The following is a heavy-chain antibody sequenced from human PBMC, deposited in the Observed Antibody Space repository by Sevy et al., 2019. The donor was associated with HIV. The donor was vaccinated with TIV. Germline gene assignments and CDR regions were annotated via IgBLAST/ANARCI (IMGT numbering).Heavy chain of an antibody. CDR1: GGSISSSSYY. Sequence: SETLSLTCTVSGGSISSSSYYWGWIRQPPGKGLEWIGSIYYSGSTYYNPSLKSRVTISVDTSKNQFSLKLSSVTAADTAVYYCASLEVYCSSTSCADYYYYGMDVWGPGTTVTVSS. CDR2: IYYSGST. CDR3: ASLEVYCSSTSCADYYYYGMDV. J-gene: IGHJ6*02. D-gene: IGHD2-2*01. V-gene: IGHV4-39*01.